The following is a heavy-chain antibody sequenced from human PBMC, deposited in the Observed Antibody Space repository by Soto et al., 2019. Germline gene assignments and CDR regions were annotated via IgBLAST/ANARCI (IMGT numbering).Heavy chain of an antibody. D-gene: IGHD6-25*01. CDR1: GGSISNYF. Sequence: SETLSLTCPVSGGSISNYFWSWIRQPPGKGLEWIGYIYHSGSTNYNPSLKNRVTMSVDTSKNQFSLKVNSVTAADTAVYYCARDRRLDYWGQGTLVTVSS. CDR3: ARDRRLDY. J-gene: IGHJ4*02. CDR2: IYHSGST. V-gene: IGHV4-59*01.